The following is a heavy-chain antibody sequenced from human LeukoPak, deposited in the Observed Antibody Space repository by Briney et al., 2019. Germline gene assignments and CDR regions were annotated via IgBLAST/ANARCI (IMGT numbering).Heavy chain of an antibody. J-gene: IGHJ4*02. CDR2: IYHSGST. Sequence: SETLSLTCAVSGGSISSGGYSWSWIRQPPGKGLEWIGYIYHSGSTYYNPSLKSRVTISVDRSKNQFSLKLSSVTAADTAVYYCTRGQNKYYYDSSASLGYWGQGTLVTVSS. CDR1: GGSISSGGYS. D-gene: IGHD3-22*01. V-gene: IGHV4-30-2*01. CDR3: TRGQNKYYYDSSASLGY.